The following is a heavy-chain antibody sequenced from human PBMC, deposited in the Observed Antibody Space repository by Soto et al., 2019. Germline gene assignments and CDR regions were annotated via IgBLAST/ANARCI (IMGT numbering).Heavy chain of an antibody. D-gene: IGHD6-19*01. CDR2: ISSSSSTI. Sequence: GVTLRLSCAASGFTFSSESMNWVRQAPGKGLEWVSYISSSSSTIYYADSVKGRFTISRDNAKNSLYLQMNSLRAEDTAVYYCARDRGSSGPDSFDIWCQGTMVTVSS. CDR3: ARDRGSSGPDSFDI. CDR1: GFTFSSES. J-gene: IGHJ3*02. V-gene: IGHV3-48*01.